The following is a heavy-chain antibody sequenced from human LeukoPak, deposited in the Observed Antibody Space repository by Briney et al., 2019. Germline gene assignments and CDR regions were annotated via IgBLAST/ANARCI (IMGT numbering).Heavy chain of an antibody. J-gene: IGHJ3*02. D-gene: IGHD2/OR15-2a*01. Sequence: SETLSLTCTVSGGSISSYYWSWIRQPPGKGLEWIGYIYYSGSTSYNPSLKSRVTISVDTSKNQFSLKLSSVTAADTAVYYCARTFLGAFDIWGQGTMVTVSS. CDR3: ARTFLGAFDI. V-gene: IGHV4-59*01. CDR2: IYYSGST. CDR1: GGSISSYY.